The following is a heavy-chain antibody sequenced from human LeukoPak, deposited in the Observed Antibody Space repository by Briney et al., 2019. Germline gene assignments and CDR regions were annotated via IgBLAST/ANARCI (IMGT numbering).Heavy chain of an antibody. Sequence: SETLSLTCTVSGGSISSGGYYWSWIRQPPGKGLEWIGYIYHSGSTYYNPSLKSRVTISVDRSKNRFSLKLSSVTAADTAVYYCAKESGRGTFDLWGQGTMVTVSS. CDR2: IYHSGST. CDR1: GGSISSGGYY. J-gene: IGHJ3*01. V-gene: IGHV4-30-2*01. D-gene: IGHD3-10*01. CDR3: AKESGRGTFDL.